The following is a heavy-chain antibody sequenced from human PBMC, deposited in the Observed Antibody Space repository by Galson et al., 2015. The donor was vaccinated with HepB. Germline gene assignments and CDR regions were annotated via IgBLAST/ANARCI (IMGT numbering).Heavy chain of an antibody. D-gene: IGHD1-7*01. CDR3: RGDVWNYVY. CDR2: IRSKANSYAT. Sequence: SLRLSCAASGFTFSGSAMHWVRQASGKGLEWVGRIRSKANSYATAYAASVKGRFTISRDDSKNTAYLQMNSLKTEDTAVYYCRGDVWNYVYWGQGTLVTVSS. V-gene: IGHV3-73*01. J-gene: IGHJ4*02. CDR1: GFTFSGSA.